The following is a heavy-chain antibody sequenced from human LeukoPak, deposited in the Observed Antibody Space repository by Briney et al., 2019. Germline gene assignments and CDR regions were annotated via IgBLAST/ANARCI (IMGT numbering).Heavy chain of an antibody. V-gene: IGHV3-23*01. Sequence: PGGSLRLSCAASGFTFSSYAMSWVRQAPGKGLEWVSAISGSGGSTYYADSVKGRFTISRDNSKNTLYLQMNSLRAEDTAVYYCAKHLYGSGSYYTFDYWGQGALVTVSS. CDR2: ISGSGGST. D-gene: IGHD3-10*01. CDR3: AKHLYGSGSYYTFDY. J-gene: IGHJ4*02. CDR1: GFTFSSYA.